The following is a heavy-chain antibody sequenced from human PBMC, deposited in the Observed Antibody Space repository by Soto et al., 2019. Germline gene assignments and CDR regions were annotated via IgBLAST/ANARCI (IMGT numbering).Heavy chain of an antibody. D-gene: IGHD3-3*01. Sequence: GSLRLSCAASGFTFSSYAMSWVRQAPGKGLEWVSAISGSGGSTYYADSVKGRFTISRDNSKNTLYLQMNSLRAEDTAVYYCAKDPNYDLAPSNWFDPWGQGTLVTVSS. V-gene: IGHV3-23*01. CDR1: GFTFSSYA. CDR3: AKDPNYDLAPSNWFDP. J-gene: IGHJ5*02. CDR2: ISGSGGST.